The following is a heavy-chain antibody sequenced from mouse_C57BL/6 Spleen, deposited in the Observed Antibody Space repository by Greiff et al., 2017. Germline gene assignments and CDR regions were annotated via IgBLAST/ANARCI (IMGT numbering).Heavy chain of an antibody. CDR1: GYTFTDYE. Sequence: VKLVESGAELVRPGASVTLSCKASGYTFTDYEMHWVKQTPVHGLEWIGAIDPETGGTAYNQKFKGKAILTADKSSSTAYMELRSLTSEDSAVYYCTRSWDGYYWGQGTTLTVSS. D-gene: IGHD2-3*01. V-gene: IGHV1-15*01. CDR2: IDPETGGT. CDR3: TRSWDGYY. J-gene: IGHJ2*01.